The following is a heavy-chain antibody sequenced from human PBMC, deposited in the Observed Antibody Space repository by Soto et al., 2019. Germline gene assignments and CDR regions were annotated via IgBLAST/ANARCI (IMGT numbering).Heavy chain of an antibody. CDR2: FDPEDGET. V-gene: IGHV1-24*01. CDR1: GYTLTELS. CDR3: ATTLDYDILTGLDAFDI. Sequence: QVQLVQSGAEVKKPGASVKVSCKVSGYTLTELSMHWVRQAPGKGLEWMGGFDPEDGETIYAQKFKGRVTMTEDTSTDTAYRELSSLRSEDTAVYYCATTLDYDILTGLDAFDIWGQGTMVTVSS. J-gene: IGHJ3*02. D-gene: IGHD3-9*01.